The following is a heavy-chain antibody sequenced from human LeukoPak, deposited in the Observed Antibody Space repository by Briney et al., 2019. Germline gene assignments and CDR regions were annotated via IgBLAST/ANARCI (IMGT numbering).Heavy chain of an antibody. CDR3: AKVRPYFYHGLDV. CDR2: ISGTTSGT. J-gene: IGHJ6*02. V-gene: IGHV3-23*01. CDR1: GFTFSTCA. Sequence: GGPLRLSCAASGFTFSTCAMSWVRQAPGKGLEWVSGISGTTSGTYYADSVKGRFTISRGNSKNTPFLQVNSLRAEDTAVYYCAKVRPYFYHGLDVWGQGTTVPVSS.